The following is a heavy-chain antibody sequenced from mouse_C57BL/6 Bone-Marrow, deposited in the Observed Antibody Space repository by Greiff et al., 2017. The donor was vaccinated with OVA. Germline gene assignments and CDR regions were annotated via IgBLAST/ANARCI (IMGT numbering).Heavy chain of an antibody. J-gene: IGHJ4*01. CDR2: IDPSDSYT. Sequence: QVQLQQPGAELVKPGASVKLSCKASGYTFTSYWMQWVKQRPGQGLEWIGEIDPSDSYTNYNQKFKGKATLTVDTSSSTAYMQLSSLTSEDSAVYYWATRLLYYAIDYWGQGTSVTVSS. CDR1: GYTFTSYW. CDR3: ATRLLYYAIDY. V-gene: IGHV1-50*01. D-gene: IGHD2-3*01.